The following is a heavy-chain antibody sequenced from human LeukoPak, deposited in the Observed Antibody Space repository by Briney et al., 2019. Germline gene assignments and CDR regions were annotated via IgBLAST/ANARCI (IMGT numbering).Heavy chain of an antibody. J-gene: IGHJ4*02. Sequence: SETLSLTCAVYGVSFSGYYWSWIRQPPGKGLEWMGEINHSGSTNYNPSLKSRVTISVDTSKNQFSLKLSSVTAADTAVYYCARPKPYCGSTSCSDYWGQGTLVTVSS. CDR2: INHSGST. V-gene: IGHV4-34*01. D-gene: IGHD2-2*01. CDR1: GVSFSGYY. CDR3: ARPKPYCGSTSCSDY.